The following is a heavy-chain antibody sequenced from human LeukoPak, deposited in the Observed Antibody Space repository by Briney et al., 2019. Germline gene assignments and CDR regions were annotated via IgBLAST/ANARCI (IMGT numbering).Heavy chain of an antibody. Sequence: GGSLRLSCAASGFTFSSYAMSWVRQALGKGLEWVSSISSSSSYIYYADSVKGRFTISRDNAKNSLYLQMNSLRAEDTAVYYCAREIAAAGTFRFDPWGQGTLVTVSS. J-gene: IGHJ5*02. V-gene: IGHV3-21*01. CDR2: ISSSSSYI. CDR3: AREIAAAGTFRFDP. D-gene: IGHD6-13*01. CDR1: GFTFSSYA.